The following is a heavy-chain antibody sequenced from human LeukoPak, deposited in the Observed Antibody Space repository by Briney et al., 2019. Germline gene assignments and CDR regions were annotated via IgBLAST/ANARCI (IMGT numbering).Heavy chain of an antibody. Sequence: ASVNVSCKASVYTFTSYDINWVRQAPGQGLEWMGWINPNSGGTNYAQKFQGRVTMTRDTSISTAYMELSRLRSDDTAVYYCARDRQQLVLGYYYGMDVWGQGTTVTVSS. CDR1: VYTFTSYD. V-gene: IGHV1-2*02. J-gene: IGHJ6*02. D-gene: IGHD6-13*01. CDR2: INPNSGGT. CDR3: ARDRQQLVLGYYYGMDV.